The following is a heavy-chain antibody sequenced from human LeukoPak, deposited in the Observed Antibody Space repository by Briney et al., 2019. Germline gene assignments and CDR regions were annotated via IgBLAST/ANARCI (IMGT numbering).Heavy chain of an antibody. J-gene: IGHJ4*02. Sequence: GGSLRLSCAASGFTVSSNYMSWVRQAPVKGLEWVSVIYSGGSTYYADSVKGRFTISRDNSKNTLYLQMNSLRAEDTAVYYCARDHYGSGSYPDYWGQGTLVTVSS. CDR1: GFTVSSNY. CDR3: ARDHYGSGSYPDY. CDR2: IYSGGST. D-gene: IGHD3-10*01. V-gene: IGHV3-66*01.